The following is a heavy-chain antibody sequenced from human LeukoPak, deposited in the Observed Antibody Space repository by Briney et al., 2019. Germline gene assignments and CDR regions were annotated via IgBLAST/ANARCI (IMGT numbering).Heavy chain of an antibody. D-gene: IGHD3-3*01. CDR3: AKQGRRMGYDFWSGYRHFDY. Sequence: SETLSLTCTVSGGSISSSSYYWGWIRQPPGKGLEWIGSIYYTGSTYYKPSLKSRVTISVDTSKNQFSLKLSSETAADTAIYYCAKQGRRMGYDFWSGYRHFDYWGQGTLVTVSS. CDR1: GGSISSSSYY. J-gene: IGHJ4*02. V-gene: IGHV4-39*01. CDR2: IYYTGST.